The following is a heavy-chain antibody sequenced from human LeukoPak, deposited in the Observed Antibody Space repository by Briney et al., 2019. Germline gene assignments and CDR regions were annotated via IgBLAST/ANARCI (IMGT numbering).Heavy chain of an antibody. D-gene: IGHD3/OR15-3a*01. CDR1: GGSISSYY. CDR2: IYYSGST. J-gene: IGHJ5*02. V-gene: IGHV4-59*01. Sequence: SETLSLICTVSGGSISSYYWSWIRQPTGKGLEWIGYIYYSGSTNYNPSIKSRVTISVDTSKNQFSLKLSSVTAADTAVYYCARERGPVDSSWFDPWGQGTLVTVSS. CDR3: ARERGPVDSSWFDP.